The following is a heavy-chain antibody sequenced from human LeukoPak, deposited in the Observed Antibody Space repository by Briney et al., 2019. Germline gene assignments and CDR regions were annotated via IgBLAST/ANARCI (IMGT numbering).Heavy chain of an antibody. J-gene: IGHJ2*01. CDR2: VYNSGDT. V-gene: IGHV4-61*05. CDR1: GGSISSSSYY. D-gene: IGHD3-16*01. Sequence: PSETLSLTCTVSGGSISSSSYYWSWVRQSPGKGLEWVGYVYNSGDTGKNPSLKSRVTILLDTSKNQCSLKLTSVSAADTAVYYCARLKLGAYFDLWGRGTLVTVSS. CDR3: ARLKLGAYFDL.